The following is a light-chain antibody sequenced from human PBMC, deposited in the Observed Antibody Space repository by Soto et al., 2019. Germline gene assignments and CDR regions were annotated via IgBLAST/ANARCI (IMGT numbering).Light chain of an antibody. CDR1: QSISSNY. J-gene: IGKJ1*01. CDR2: GAS. Sequence: NVLTQSPGTLPLSPGEGATLSCRASQSISSNYLAWYHQKPGQAPRLLIYGASSRATDIPDRFRGSGSGRDFVLNISRLEPEDFGMYYCQQYSSSPRTFGQGTKVEIK. V-gene: IGKV3-20*01. CDR3: QQYSSSPRT.